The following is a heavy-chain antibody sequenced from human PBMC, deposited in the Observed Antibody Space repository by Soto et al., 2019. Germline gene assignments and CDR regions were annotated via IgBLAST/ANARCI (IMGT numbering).Heavy chain of an antibody. CDR3: ARGHYYDSSGYYLQFDY. D-gene: IGHD3-22*01. CDR1: GGTFSSYA. CDR2: IIPIFGTA. V-gene: IGHV1-69*01. J-gene: IGHJ4*02. Sequence: QVQLVQSGAEVKKPGSSVKVSCKASGGTFSSYAISWVRQAPGQGLEWMGGIIPIFGTANYAQKFQGRVTITADESTSRAYMELSSLRSEDTAVYYCARGHYYDSSGYYLQFDYWGQGTLVTVSS.